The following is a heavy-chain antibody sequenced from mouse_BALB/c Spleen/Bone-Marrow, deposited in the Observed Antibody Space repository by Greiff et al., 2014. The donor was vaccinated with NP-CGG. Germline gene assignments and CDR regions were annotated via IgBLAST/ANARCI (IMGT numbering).Heavy chain of an antibody. J-gene: IGHJ4*01. CDR3: ARDRGYDGDAMDY. Sequence: QVQLQQSGPGLVAPSQSLSITCTVSGFSLTGYGVNWVRQPPEKGLEWLGMIWGDGSTDYNSALKSRLSISKDNSKSQVFLKMNSLQTDDTARYYCARDRGYDGDAMDYWGQGTSVTVSS. V-gene: IGHV2-6-7*01. D-gene: IGHD2-2*01. CDR2: IWGDGST. CDR1: GFSLTGYG.